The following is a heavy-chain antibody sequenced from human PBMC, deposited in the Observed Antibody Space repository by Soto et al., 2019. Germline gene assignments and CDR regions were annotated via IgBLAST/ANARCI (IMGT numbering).Heavy chain of an antibody. CDR3: ARDLGATLYYYYYGMDV. J-gene: IGHJ6*02. CDR2: ISYDGSNK. Sequence: QPGGSLRLSCAASGFTFSSYAMHWVRQAPGKGLEWVAVISYDGSNKYYADSVKGRFTISRDNSKNTLYLQMNSLRAEDTAVYYCARDLGATLYYYYYGMDVWGQGTTVTVSS. V-gene: IGHV3-30-3*01. D-gene: IGHD3-16*01. CDR1: GFTFSSYA.